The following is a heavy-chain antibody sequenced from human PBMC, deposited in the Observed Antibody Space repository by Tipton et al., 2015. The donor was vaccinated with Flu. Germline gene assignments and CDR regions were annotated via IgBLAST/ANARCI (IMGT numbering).Heavy chain of an antibody. D-gene: IGHD3-10*01. CDR3: VRGYGSGSYYFI. V-gene: IGHV3-74*01. Sequence: SLRLSCEASGFTFSSYWMHWVRRAPGEGLVWVSRIDRDGSTKNYADPVKGRFTISRDNAKNMVYLQMNSLRADDTAVYYCVRGYGSGSYYFIWGQGTLVTVSS. CDR2: IDRDGSTK. CDR1: GFTFSSYW. J-gene: IGHJ4*02.